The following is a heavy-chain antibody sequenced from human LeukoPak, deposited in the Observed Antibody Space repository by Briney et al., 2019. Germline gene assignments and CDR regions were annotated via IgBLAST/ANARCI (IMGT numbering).Heavy chain of an antibody. CDR1: GFTLSNYD. D-gene: IGHD5-18*01. Sequence: PGGSLRLSCAASGFTLSNYDMHGVRQVIGKGLEWVSGIGTAGDTYYGGSVKGRFSSSRENAKNFLYLQMNSLRAGDTAVYYCARADLRGYSLHYWGQGTLVTVSS. CDR3: ARADLRGYSLHY. J-gene: IGHJ4*02. V-gene: IGHV3-13*01. CDR2: IGTAGDT.